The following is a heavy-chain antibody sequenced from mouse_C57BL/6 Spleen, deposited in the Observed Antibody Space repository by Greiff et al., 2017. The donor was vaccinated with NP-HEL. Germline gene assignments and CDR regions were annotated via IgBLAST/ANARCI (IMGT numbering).Heavy chain of an antibody. J-gene: IGHJ3*01. CDR3: ARGELAWFAY. V-gene: IGHV3-6*01. Sequence: EVKVEESGPGLVKPSQSLSLTCSVTGYSITSGYYWNWIRQFPGNKLEWMGYISYDGSNTYNPSLNNRSSITRDTSKNQYFLKLNSVTTEDTATDYCARGELAWFAYWGQGTLVTVSA. D-gene: IGHD4-1*01. CDR1: GYSITSGYY. CDR2: ISYDGSN.